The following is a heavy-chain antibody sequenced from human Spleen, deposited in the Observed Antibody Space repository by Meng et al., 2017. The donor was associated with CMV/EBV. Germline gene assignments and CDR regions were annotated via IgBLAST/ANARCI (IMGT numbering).Heavy chain of an antibody. CDR2: IYYSGST. CDR3: AREPDTNWNEGMDV. Sequence: SETLSLTCTVSGGSISSSSYYWGWIRQPPGKGLEWIGSIYYSGSTYYNPSLKSRVTISVDTSKNQFSLKLSSVTAADTAVYYCAREPDTNWNEGMDVWGQGTTVTVS. J-gene: IGHJ6*02. CDR1: GGSISSSSYY. V-gene: IGHV4-39*07. D-gene: IGHD1-1*01.